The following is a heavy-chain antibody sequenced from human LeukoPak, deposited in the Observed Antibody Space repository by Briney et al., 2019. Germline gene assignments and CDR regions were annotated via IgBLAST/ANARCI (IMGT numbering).Heavy chain of an antibody. CDR1: GGSISSSRFY. CDR2: IHYSGST. V-gene: IGHV4-39*07. Sequence: SETLSLTCTVSGGSISSSRFYWGWIRQPPGKGLEWIGSIHYSGSTYYSPSLKSRVTISVDTSKTQFSLKLSSVTAADTAVYYCARDHGSSNWYYYWGQGTLVTVSS. J-gene: IGHJ4*02. CDR3: ARDHGSSNWYYY. D-gene: IGHD6-13*01.